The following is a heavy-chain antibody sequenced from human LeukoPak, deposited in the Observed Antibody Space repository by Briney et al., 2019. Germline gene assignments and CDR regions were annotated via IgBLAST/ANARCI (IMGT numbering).Heavy chain of an antibody. V-gene: IGHV1-3*01. Sequence: ASVTVSCKASGYTFTSYAMHWVRQAPGQRLEWMGWINAGNGNTKYSQKFQGRVTITRDTSASTAYMELSSLRSEDTAVYYCASSVAEQWLVHYYYYGMDVWGKGTTVTVSS. CDR3: ASSVAEQWLVHYYYYGMDV. CDR2: INAGNGNT. J-gene: IGHJ6*04. D-gene: IGHD6-19*01. CDR1: GYTFTSYA.